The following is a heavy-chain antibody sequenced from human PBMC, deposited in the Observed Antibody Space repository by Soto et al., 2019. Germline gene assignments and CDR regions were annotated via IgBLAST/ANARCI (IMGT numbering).Heavy chain of an antibody. D-gene: IGHD3-3*02. CDR2: MRANSGDT. Sequence: QVQLVQPGAVVRKPGASVKVSCKASGDIFTNFDFNWVRQATGQGLEWIGWMRANSGDTGHDQKFQGRVSMTRDTSMSTAYMERSSLRAEDTAVYYCARYIYGQGFKAWGQGTLVFVSS. CDR3: ARYIYGQGFKA. V-gene: IGHV1-8*01. J-gene: IGHJ5*02. CDR1: GDIFTNFD.